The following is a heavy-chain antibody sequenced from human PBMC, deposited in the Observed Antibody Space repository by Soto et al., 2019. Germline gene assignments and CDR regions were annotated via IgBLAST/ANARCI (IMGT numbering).Heavy chain of an antibody. Sequence: QLQLQESGPGLVKPSETLSLTCTVSGGSISSSNNYWGWIRQPPGKGLEWIGDIYYRGTTYYNPSLKSRVTRSVDTSKNQFSLKLSSVTAADTAVYYCARHDCISTNCYYYYGMDVWGQGTTVTVSS. J-gene: IGHJ6*02. CDR2: IYYRGTT. V-gene: IGHV4-39*01. D-gene: IGHD2-2*01. CDR1: GGSISSSNNY. CDR3: ARHDCISTNCYYYYGMDV.